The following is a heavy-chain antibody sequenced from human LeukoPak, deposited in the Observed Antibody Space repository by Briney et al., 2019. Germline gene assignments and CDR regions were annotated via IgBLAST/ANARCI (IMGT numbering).Heavy chain of an antibody. D-gene: IGHD1-26*01. CDR1: GGSVNSGNYY. V-gene: IGHV4-61*02. J-gene: IGHJ4*02. CDR2: IYTSGST. CDR3: TRGGELMNF. Sequence: PSETLSLTCIVSGGSVNSGNYYWTWIRQPAGKGLEWIGRIYTSGSTNYNPSLKSRVTISIDASKNQFSLRLSSVTAADTAVYYCTRGGELMNFWGQGTLVTVSS.